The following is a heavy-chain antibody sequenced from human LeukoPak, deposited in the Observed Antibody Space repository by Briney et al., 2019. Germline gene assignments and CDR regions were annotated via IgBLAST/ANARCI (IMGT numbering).Heavy chain of an antibody. J-gene: IGHJ6*04. CDR2: ISDSGGAT. V-gene: IGHV3-23*01. CDR3: ARERDSSSWTHYGMDV. D-gene: IGHD6-13*01. Sequence: GGSLRLSCAASGFTFSNYAVSWVRRAPGKGLEWVSAISDSGGATYYADSVKGRFTISRANSKNRVYVQMNSLRAEDTAVYYCARERDSSSWTHYGMDVWGKGTTVTVSS. CDR1: GFTFSNYA.